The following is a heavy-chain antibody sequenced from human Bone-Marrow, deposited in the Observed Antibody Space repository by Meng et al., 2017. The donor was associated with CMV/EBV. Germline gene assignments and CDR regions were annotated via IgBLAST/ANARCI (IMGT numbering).Heavy chain of an antibody. V-gene: IGHV3-30*02. D-gene: IGHD2-2*02. Sequence: GSLKISCAASGFTFSRYGMHWVHQAPGKGLEWLAFIRYDGSNEYYADSVKGRFTISRDNSKNSLYLQMNSLRAEDTAVYYCAIVAGYTASGWGQGTLVTVSS. J-gene: IGHJ4*02. CDR1: GFTFSRYG. CDR2: IRYDGSNE. CDR3: AIVAGYTASG.